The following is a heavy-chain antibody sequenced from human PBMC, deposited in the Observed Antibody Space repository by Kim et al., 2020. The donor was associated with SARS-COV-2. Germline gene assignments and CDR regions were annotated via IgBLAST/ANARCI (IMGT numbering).Heavy chain of an antibody. CDR3: AKGILGHCSGDTCYPFDY. CDR2: ITGTGSNT. V-gene: IGHV3-23*01. D-gene: IGHD2-15*01. J-gene: IGHJ4*02. Sequence: GGSLRLSCAASGFTFTNYAMNWVRQAPGKGLEWVSAITGTGSNTYHADSVKGRFTISRDNSKNTLYLQMDSLRAEDTAVYYCAKGILGHCSGDTCYPFDYWGQGTLVTVSS. CDR1: GFTFTNYA.